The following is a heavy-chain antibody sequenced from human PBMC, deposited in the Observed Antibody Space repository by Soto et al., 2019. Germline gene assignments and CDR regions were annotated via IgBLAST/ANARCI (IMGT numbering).Heavy chain of an antibody. Sequence: PSETLSLTCTVSGGSISSYYWSWIRQPPGKGLEWIGYIYYSGSTNYNPSLKSRVTISVDTSKNQFSLKLSSVTAADTAVYYCARNLDDYVWGSYRYTPPRYWGQGTLVTVSS. CDR1: GGSISSYY. CDR3: ARNLDDYVWGSYRYTPPRY. V-gene: IGHV4-59*01. J-gene: IGHJ4*02. D-gene: IGHD3-16*02. CDR2: IYYSGST.